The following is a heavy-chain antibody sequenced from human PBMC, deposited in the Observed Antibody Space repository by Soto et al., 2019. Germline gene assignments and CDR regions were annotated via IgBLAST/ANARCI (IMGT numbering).Heavy chain of an antibody. D-gene: IGHD6-19*01. CDR3: ARVRAVAGTYWFDP. J-gene: IGHJ5*02. Sequence: TLSLTCTVSGGSISSGDYYWSWIRQPPGKGLEGIGYIYYSGSTYYNPSLKSRVTISVDTSKNQFSLKLSSVTAADTAVYYCARVRAVAGTYWFDPWGQGTLVTVSS. CDR2: IYYSGST. V-gene: IGHV4-30-4*01. CDR1: GGSISSGDYY.